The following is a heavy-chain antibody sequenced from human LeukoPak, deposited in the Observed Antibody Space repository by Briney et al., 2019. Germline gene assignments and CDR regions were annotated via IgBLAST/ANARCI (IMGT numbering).Heavy chain of an antibody. J-gene: IGHJ5*02. D-gene: IGHD6-13*01. CDR3: ASCIAAAGSHWFDL. CDR1: GGTFSSYA. V-gene: IGHV1-69*05. CDR2: IIPIFGTA. Sequence: ASVKVSCKASGGTFSSYAISWVRQAPGQGLEWMGGIIPIFGTANYAQKFQGRVTITTDESTSTAYMELSSLRSEDTAVYYCASCIAAAGSHWFDLWGQGTLVTVSS.